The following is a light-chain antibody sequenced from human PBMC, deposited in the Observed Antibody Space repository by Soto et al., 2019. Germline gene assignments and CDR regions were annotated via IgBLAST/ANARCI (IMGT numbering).Light chain of an antibody. CDR3: HQYGSSAWT. CDR2: GAS. V-gene: IGKV3-20*01. Sequence: EIVLTQSPGTLSLSPGERATLSCRASQSVSSSYLAWYQQKPGQAPRLLIYGASSRATGIPDRFSGSGSGTDFTLTIGRLEPEDFAVYYCHQYGSSAWTFGQGTRWIS. J-gene: IGKJ1*01. CDR1: QSVSSSY.